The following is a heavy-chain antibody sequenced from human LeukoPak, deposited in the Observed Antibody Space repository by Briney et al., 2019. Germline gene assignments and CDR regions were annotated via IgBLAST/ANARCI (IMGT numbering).Heavy chain of an antibody. CDR3: AKALWGDYFYY. CDR2: INPNSGGT. V-gene: IGHV1-2*02. Sequence: EASVKVSCKASGYTFTGYYIHWVRQAPGQGVEWMGWINPNSGGTNYAQNFQGRVTMTRDTSISTAYMELSRLRSDDTAVYYCAKALWGDYFYYWGQGTLVTVSS. CDR1: GYTFTGYY. J-gene: IGHJ4*02. D-gene: IGHD3-10*01.